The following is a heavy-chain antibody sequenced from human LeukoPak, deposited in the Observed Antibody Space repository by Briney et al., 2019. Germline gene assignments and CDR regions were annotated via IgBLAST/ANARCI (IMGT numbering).Heavy chain of an antibody. CDR2: INHSGSN. Sequence: SETLSLTCAVYGGSFSGYYWSWIRQPPGKGLEWIGEINHSGSNNYNPSLKSRVTISVDTSKNQFSLKLSSVTAADTAVYYCASISRDYFDYWGQGTLVTVSS. V-gene: IGHV4-34*01. D-gene: IGHD3-9*01. CDR1: GGSFSGYY. CDR3: ASISRDYFDY. J-gene: IGHJ4*02.